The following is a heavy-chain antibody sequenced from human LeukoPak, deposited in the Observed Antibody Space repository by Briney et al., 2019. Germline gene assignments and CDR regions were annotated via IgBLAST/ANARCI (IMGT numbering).Heavy chain of an antibody. CDR1: GGSISSYY. D-gene: IGHD3-16*01. V-gene: IGHV4-4*07. CDR2: IYTSGST. CDR3: ARMIRTVNWFDS. J-gene: IGHJ5*01. Sequence: SETLSLTCTVSGGSISSYYWSWIRQPAGKGLEWIGRIYTSGSTNYNPSLESRVTISVDTSKNQFSLKLSSVTAADTAVYFCARMIRTVNWFDSWGQGTLVTVSS.